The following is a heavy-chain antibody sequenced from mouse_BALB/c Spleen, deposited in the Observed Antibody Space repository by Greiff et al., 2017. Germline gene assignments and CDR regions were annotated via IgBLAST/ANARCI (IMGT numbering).Heavy chain of an antibody. Sequence: EVQLVESGGGLVQPGGSLRLSCATSGFTFTDYYMSWVRQPPGKALEWLGFIRNKANGYTTEYSASVKGRFTISRDNSQSILYLQMNTLRAEDSATYYCARATVVAIYWYFDVWGAGTTVTVSS. D-gene: IGHD1-1*01. J-gene: IGHJ1*01. CDR2: IRNKANGYTT. CDR1: GFTFTDYY. V-gene: IGHV7-3*02. CDR3: ARATVVAIYWYFDV.